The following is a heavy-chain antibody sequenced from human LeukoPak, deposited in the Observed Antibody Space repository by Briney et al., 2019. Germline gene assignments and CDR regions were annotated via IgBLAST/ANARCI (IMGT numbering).Heavy chain of an antibody. CDR1: GGSFSGYY. Sequence: PSETLSLTCAVHGGSFSGYYWSWIRQPPGKGLEWIGEINHSGSTNYNPSLKSRVTISVDTSKNQFSLKLSSVTAADTAVYYCARGMVVTRHFDYWGQGTLVTVSS. CDR3: ARGMVVTRHFDY. D-gene: IGHD4-23*01. J-gene: IGHJ4*02. CDR2: INHSGST. V-gene: IGHV4-34*01.